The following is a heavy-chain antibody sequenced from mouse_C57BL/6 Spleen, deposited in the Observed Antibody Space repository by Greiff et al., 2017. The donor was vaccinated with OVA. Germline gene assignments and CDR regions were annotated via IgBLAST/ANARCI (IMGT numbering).Heavy chain of an antibody. CDR3: ARDLLEAMDY. V-gene: IGHV3-6*01. J-gene: IGHJ4*01. CDR2: ISYDGSN. CDR1: VYSITSGYY. Sequence: EVQLQQSGPGLVKPSQSLSLTCSVTVYSITSGYYWNWIRQFPGNKLEWMGYISYDGSNNYNPSLKNRISITRDTSKNQFFLKLNSVTTEDTATYYCARDLLEAMDYWGQGTSVTVSA. D-gene: IGHD2-3*01.